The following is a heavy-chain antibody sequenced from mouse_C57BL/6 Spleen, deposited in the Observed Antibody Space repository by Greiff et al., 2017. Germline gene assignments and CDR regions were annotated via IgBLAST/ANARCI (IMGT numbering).Heavy chain of an antibody. Sequence: QVQLQQSGPGLVAPSQSLSITCTVSGFSLTSYAISWVRQPPGKGLEWLGVIWTGGGTNYNSALKSRLSISKDNSKSQVFLKMNSLHTDDTARYYCARRGSYGNPWYFDVWGTGTTVTVSS. CDR1: GFSLTSYA. CDR2: IWTGGGT. CDR3: ARRGSYGNPWYFDV. J-gene: IGHJ1*03. D-gene: IGHD2-1*01. V-gene: IGHV2-9-1*01.